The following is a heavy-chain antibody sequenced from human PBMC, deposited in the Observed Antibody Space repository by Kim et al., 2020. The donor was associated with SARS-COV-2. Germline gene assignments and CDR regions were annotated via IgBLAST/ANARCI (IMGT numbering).Heavy chain of an antibody. Sequence: ASVKVSCKASGYTFTSYDINWVRQATGQGLEWMGWMNPNSGNTGYAQKFQGRVTMTRNTSISTAYMELSSLRSEDTAVYYCARLGWGYSSSWFGYYYYIDVWGKGTPVTVSS. CDR2: MNPNSGNT. J-gene: IGHJ6*03. V-gene: IGHV1-8*01. CDR3: ARLGWGYSSSWFGYYYYIDV. D-gene: IGHD6-13*01. CDR1: GYTFTSYD.